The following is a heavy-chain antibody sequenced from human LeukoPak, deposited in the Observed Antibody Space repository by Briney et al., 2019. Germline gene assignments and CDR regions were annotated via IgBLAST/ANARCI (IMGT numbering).Heavy chain of an antibody. CDR2: ISSSSSYI. CDR1: GFTFSSYS. D-gene: IGHD1-20*01. Sequence: GGSLRLSCAASGFTFSSYSMNWVRQAPGKGLEWVSSISSSSSYIYYADSVKGRFTISRDNAKNSLYLQMNSLRAEDTAVYHCARDITIRMVPFDYWGQGTLVTVSS. J-gene: IGHJ4*02. V-gene: IGHV3-21*01. CDR3: ARDITIRMVPFDY.